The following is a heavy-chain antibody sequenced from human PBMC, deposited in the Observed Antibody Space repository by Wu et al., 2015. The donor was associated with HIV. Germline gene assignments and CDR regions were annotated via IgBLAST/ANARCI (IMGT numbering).Heavy chain of an antibody. CDR3: ARDYQLLFGITGTRYNWFDP. V-gene: IGHV1-18*01. D-gene: IGHD1/OR15-1a*01. Sequence: QVQLVQSGAEVKKPGASVKVSCKASGYTFTSYGISWVRQAPGQGLEWMGWISAYNGNTNYAQKLQGRVTMTTDTSTSTAYMELRSLRSDDTAVYYCARDYQLLFGITGTRYNWFDPGAREPWSPSPQ. CDR2: ISAYNGNT. J-gene: IGHJ5*02. CDR1: GYTFTSYG.